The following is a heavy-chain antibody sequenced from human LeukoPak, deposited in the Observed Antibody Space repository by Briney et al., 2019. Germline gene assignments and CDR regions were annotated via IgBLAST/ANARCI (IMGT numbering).Heavy chain of an antibody. CDR1: GYTFTGYY. CDR3: ARVAVAGKSSCWFDP. Sequence: ASVKVSCKASGYTFTGYYMHWVRQAPGQGLEWMGWINPNSGGTNYAQKFQGRVTMTRDTSTSTVYMELSSLRSEDTAVYYCARVAVAGKSSCWFDPWGQGTLVTVSS. CDR2: INPNSGGT. J-gene: IGHJ5*02. V-gene: IGHV1-2*02. D-gene: IGHD6-19*01.